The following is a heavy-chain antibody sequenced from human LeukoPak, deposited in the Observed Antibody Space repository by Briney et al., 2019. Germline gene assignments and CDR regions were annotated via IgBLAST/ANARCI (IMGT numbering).Heavy chain of an antibody. CDR3: VRRYYDYNPYDRHFDS. D-gene: IGHD3-22*01. J-gene: IGHJ4*02. CDR1: GFTFGRDW. Sequence: GGARRLACAASGFTFGRDWRQWVRQAPGEGVVWVSRISDDGSITTYADSVKGRFTISRDNAKSTVFLQMNSLRAEDTAVYFCVRRYYDYNPYDRHFDSWGQGILVTVYS. CDR2: ISDDGSIT. V-gene: IGHV3-74*03.